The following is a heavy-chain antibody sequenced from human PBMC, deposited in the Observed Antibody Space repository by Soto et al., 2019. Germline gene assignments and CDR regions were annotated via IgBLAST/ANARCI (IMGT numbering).Heavy chain of an antibody. Sequence: ASVKVSCKASGYTFTSYAMHWVRQAPGQRLEWMGWINAGNGNTKYSQKFQGRVTITRDTSASTAYMELSSLRSEDTAVYYCARSIVAVTALDYWGQGTLVPVPS. CDR3: ARSIVAVTALDY. CDR2: INAGNGNT. J-gene: IGHJ4*02. V-gene: IGHV1-3*01. CDR1: GYTFTSYA. D-gene: IGHD2-21*02.